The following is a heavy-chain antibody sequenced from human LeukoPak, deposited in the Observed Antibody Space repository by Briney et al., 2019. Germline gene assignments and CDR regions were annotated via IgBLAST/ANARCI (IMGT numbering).Heavy chain of an antibody. CDR3: ARSRQQFGYALFDP. CDR2: IYHSGST. D-gene: IGHD5-24*01. Sequence: SETLSLTCAVSGGSISSSNWWSWVRQPPGKGLEWIGEIYHSGSTNYNPSLKSRVTISVDTSKNQFSLKLSSVTAADTAVYYCARSRQQFGYALFDPWGQGTLVTVSS. V-gene: IGHV4-4*02. J-gene: IGHJ5*02. CDR1: GGSISSSNW.